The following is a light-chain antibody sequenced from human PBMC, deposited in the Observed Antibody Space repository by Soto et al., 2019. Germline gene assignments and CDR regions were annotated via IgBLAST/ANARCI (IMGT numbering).Light chain of an antibody. V-gene: IGKV3-20*01. CDR3: QQYDGSHRQ. Sequence: EILLTHSPCTLSLSPGERCTLSCTSIQNLCTLYLAWFQQKSGQAPRLLIYSASRRATGIPDRFTGSVSGTDFTITINRVEPEDFAVYFCQQYDGSHRQFGHGTXV. J-gene: IGKJ1*01. CDR1: QNLCTLY. CDR2: SAS.